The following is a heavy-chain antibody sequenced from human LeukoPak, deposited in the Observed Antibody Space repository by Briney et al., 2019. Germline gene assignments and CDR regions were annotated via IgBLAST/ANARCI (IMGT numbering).Heavy chain of an antibody. J-gene: IGHJ6*02. CDR2: INAGNGNT. Sequence: ASVKVSCKASGYTFTSYAMHWVRQAPGQRLEWMGWINAGNGNTKYSQKFQGRVTITRDTSASTAYMELSSLRSEDTAVYYCARGVDTAMVNLYYYGMDAWGQGTTVTVSS. CDR3: ARGVDTAMVNLYYYGMDA. V-gene: IGHV1-3*01. CDR1: GYTFTSYA. D-gene: IGHD5-18*01.